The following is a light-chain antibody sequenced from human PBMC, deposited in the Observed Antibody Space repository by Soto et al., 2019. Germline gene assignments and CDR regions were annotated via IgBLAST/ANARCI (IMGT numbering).Light chain of an antibody. V-gene: IGKV3-15*01. CDR1: QPVSSN. J-gene: IGKJ1*01. Sequence: EIVMTQSPATLSLSPGEGATLSCRASQPVSSNLAWYQQKPGQTPRLLIFGASTRATGIPARFRGSGSETEFTLTISSLESEDFAVYYCQHYDNSPRAFGQGTKVDIK. CDR3: QHYDNSPRA. CDR2: GAS.